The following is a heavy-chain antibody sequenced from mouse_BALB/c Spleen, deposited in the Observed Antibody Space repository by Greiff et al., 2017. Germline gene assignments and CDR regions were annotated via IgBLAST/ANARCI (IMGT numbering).Heavy chain of an antibody. D-gene: IGHD1-1*01. CDR1: GYAFSSYW. J-gene: IGHJ4*01. Sequence: QVQLKQSGAELVRPGSSVKISCKASGYAFSSYWMNWVKQRPGQGLEWIGQIYPGDGDTNYNGKFKGKATLTADKSSSTAYMQLSSLTSEDSAVYFCARFSNLLRTLYAMDYWGQGTSVTVSS. CDR2: IYPGDGDT. V-gene: IGHV1-80*01. CDR3: ARFSNLLRTLYAMDY.